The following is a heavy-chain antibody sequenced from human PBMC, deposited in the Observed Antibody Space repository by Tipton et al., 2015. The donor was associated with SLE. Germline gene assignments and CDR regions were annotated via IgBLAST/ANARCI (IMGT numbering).Heavy chain of an antibody. CDR3: AILGDRGGGVT. J-gene: IGHJ4*02. V-gene: IGHV4-31*03. CDR1: GASISSGGYY. Sequence: TLSLTCTVSGASISSGGYYWSWIRQHPGEGLEWIGYIYNSGSAHYNASLKSRLTISVDTSKNQFSLTLRSVTAADTAVYYCAILGDRGGGVTWGQGTLVTVSS. CDR2: IYNSGSA. D-gene: IGHD3-3*01.